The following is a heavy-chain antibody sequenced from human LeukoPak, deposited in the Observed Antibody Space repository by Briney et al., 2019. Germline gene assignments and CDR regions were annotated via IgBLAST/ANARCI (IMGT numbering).Heavy chain of an antibody. D-gene: IGHD3-22*01. CDR3: ARQTNYYDSSGYSNPPDY. V-gene: IGHV4-30-2*01. J-gene: IGHJ4*02. CDR1: GGSISSGGYS. CDR2: IYHSGST. Sequence: PSQTLSLTCAVSGGSISSGGYSWSWIRQPPGKGLEWIGYIYHSGSTYYNPSLKSRVTISVDRSKNQFSLKLSSVTAADTAVYYCARQTNYYDSSGYSNPPDYWGQGTLVTVSS.